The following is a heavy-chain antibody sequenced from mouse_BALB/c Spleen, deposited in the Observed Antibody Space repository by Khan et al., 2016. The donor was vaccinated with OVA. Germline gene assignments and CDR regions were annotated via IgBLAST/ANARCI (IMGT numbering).Heavy chain of an antibody. V-gene: IGHV2-6-7*01. CDR1: GFSLTGYG. CDR3: ARAYYGNYREAMDY. Sequence: VELVESGPGLVAPSQSLSITCTVSGFSLTGYGVNWVRQPPGKALEWLGMIWGDGSTDYNSVLKSRLSISKDNSKSQVFLKMNSLQTDDTARYYCARAYYGNYREAMDYWGQGTSVTVSS. J-gene: IGHJ4*01. D-gene: IGHD2-10*01. CDR2: IWGDGST.